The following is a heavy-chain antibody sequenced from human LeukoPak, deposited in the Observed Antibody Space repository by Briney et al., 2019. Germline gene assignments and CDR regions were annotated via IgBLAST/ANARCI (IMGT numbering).Heavy chain of an antibody. D-gene: IGHD3-10*01. CDR3: ARHVYYGSGSRRGDYFDN. J-gene: IGHJ4*02. V-gene: IGHV5-51*01. Sequence: GESLKISCKASGYGFTTYWIGWVRQMPGKDLEWMGIIHPGDSDTRYSPSFQGQVTISADKSISTAYLQWSSLKASDTAIYYCARHVYYGSGSRRGDYFDNWGQGTLVTVSS. CDR1: GYGFTTYW. CDR2: IHPGDSDT.